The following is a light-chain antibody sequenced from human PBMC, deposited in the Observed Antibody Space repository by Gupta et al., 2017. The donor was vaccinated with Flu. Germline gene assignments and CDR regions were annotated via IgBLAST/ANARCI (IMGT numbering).Light chain of an antibody. V-gene: IGKV3-15*01. Sequence: GGSATLSCRASESVSNNLVWFQQKPGQAPRLLIFGASFRGTGIPDRFSGSGSGTEFTLTISGLQSEDFAVYYCQQYHNWPRTFGQGTRVEIK. CDR1: ESVSNN. CDR3: QQYHNWPRT. CDR2: GAS. J-gene: IGKJ1*01.